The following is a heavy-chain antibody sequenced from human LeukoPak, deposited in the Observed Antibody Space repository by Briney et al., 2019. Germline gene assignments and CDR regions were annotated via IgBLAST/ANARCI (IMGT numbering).Heavy chain of an antibody. D-gene: IGHD3-10*01. J-gene: IGHJ6*03. V-gene: IGHV3-21*01. CDR1: GFTFSSYS. Sequence: GGSLRLSCAASGFTFSSYSMNWVRQAPGKGLEWVSSISSSSGYIYYADSVKGRFTISRDNAKNSLYLQMNSLRAEDTAVYYCARDGSGSYRYYYYMDVWGKGTTVTVSS. CDR3: ARDGSGSYRYYYYMDV. CDR2: ISSSSGYI.